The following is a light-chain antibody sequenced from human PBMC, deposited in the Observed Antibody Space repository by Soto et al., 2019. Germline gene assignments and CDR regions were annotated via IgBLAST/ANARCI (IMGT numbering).Light chain of an antibody. CDR1: QSVKNSY. CDR2: GVS. V-gene: IGKV3D-20*02. J-gene: IGKJ1*01. CDR3: QQRSNWGWT. Sequence: EIVLTQSPGTLSLSPGERATLSCRASQSVKNSYLAWYQQKPGQSPRLVIYGVSNRATGIPNRFSGGGFGTDFTLTISRLEPEDFAVYYCQQRSNWGWTFGQGTKVEIK.